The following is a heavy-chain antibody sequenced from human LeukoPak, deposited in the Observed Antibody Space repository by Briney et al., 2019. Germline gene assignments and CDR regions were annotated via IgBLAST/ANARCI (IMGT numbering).Heavy chain of an antibody. CDR3: ARTLVAAPLIPFDY. CDR1: GFTFRSYP. V-gene: IGHV3-64*01. D-gene: IGHD2-15*01. J-gene: IGHJ4*02. Sequence: AGSLRLSRAASGFTFRSYPMDWVRQAPGKGLEYVSGINNNGVTTYYANSVKGRFTISRDNSKNTLYLQMGSLRAEDMAVYYCARTLVAAPLIPFDYWGQGTRVTVSS. CDR2: INNNGVTT.